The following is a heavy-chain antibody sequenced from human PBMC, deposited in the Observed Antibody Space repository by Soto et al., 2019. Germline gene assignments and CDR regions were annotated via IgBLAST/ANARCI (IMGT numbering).Heavy chain of an antibody. CDR1: GFTFSSYA. J-gene: IGHJ4*02. D-gene: IGHD6-6*01. CDR2: ISGNGGAT. Sequence: GSLRLSCAASGFTFSSYAMSWVRQAPGKGLEWVSAISGNGGATYYAGSAKGRFTISRDNSKNTLYLQMNSLTAEDTAPYYCAKESSSSLVGYFDFWGQGTLVTVSS. CDR3: AKESSSSLVGYFDF. V-gene: IGHV3-23*01.